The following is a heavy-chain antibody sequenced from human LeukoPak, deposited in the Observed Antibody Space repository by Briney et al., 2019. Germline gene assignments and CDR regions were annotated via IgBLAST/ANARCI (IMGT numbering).Heavy chain of an antibody. CDR2: IYSSGST. D-gene: IGHD6-6*01. CDR3: ARRSSSGYFEY. Sequence: SETLSLTCTVSGGSINGSYWTWIRQSPGKGLEYIGYIYSSGSTNYNPSLKSRVTISIDTSKNQFSLKLTSVTAADTAVYYCARRSSSGYFEYWGQGTLVTVSS. V-gene: IGHV4-4*09. J-gene: IGHJ4*02. CDR1: GGSINGSY.